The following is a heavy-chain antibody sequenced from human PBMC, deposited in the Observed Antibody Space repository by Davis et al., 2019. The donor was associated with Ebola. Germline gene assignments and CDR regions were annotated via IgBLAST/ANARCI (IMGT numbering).Heavy chain of an antibody. Sequence: SVKVSCKASGGTFSSYAISWVRQAPGQGLEWMGGIIPQKFQGRVTITADESTSTAYMELSSLRSEDTAVYYCATSSDSSGHYDYWGQGTLVTVSS. J-gene: IGHJ4*02. CDR2: IIP. D-gene: IGHD3-22*01. V-gene: IGHV1-69*13. CDR1: GGTFSSYA. CDR3: ATSSDSSGHYDY.